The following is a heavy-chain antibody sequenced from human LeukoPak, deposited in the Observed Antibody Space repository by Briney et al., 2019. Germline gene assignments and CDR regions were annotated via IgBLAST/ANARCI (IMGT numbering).Heavy chain of an antibody. D-gene: IGHD4-23*01. V-gene: IGHV3-53*01. CDR3: ATDRYYGGNTDY. J-gene: IGHJ4*02. Sequence: GGSLRLSCVASGFAFGSNYMSWVRQAPGKGLEWVSLIYSGGAIRYADSVKGRFTISRDNSKNTLYLQMNSLRAEDTAVYYCATDRYYGGNTDYWGQGTLVTVSS. CDR1: GFAFGSNY. CDR2: IYSGGAI.